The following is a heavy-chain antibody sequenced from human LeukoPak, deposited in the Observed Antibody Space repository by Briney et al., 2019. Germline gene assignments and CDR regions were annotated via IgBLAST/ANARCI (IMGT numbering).Heavy chain of an antibody. Sequence: SETLSLTCTVPGGSISSYYWSWIRQPPGKGLEWIGYIYYSGSTNYNPSLKSRVTISVDTSKNQFSLKLSSVTAADTAVYYCARSLPFGGDANYYYYGMDVWGQGTTVTVSS. CDR2: IYYSGST. CDR1: GGSISSYY. CDR3: ARSLPFGGDANYYYYGMDV. D-gene: IGHD2-21*02. J-gene: IGHJ6*02. V-gene: IGHV4-59*01.